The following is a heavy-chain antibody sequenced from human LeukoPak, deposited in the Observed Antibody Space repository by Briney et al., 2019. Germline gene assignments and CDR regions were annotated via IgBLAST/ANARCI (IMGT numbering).Heavy chain of an antibody. CDR2: ISGSGGST. J-gene: IGHJ4*02. D-gene: IGHD3-10*01. CDR1: GFTFSSYS. CDR3: AKETSGSGSYAHY. V-gene: IGHV3-23*01. Sequence: HAGGSLRLSCAASGFTFSSYSMNWVRQAPGKGLEWVSAISGSGGSTYYADSVKGRFTISRDNSKNTLYLQMNSLRAEDTAVYYCAKETSGSGSYAHYWGQGTLVTVSS.